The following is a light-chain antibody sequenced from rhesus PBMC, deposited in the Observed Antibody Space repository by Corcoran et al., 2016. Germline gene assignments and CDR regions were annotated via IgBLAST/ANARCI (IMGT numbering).Light chain of an antibody. Sequence: DIVMTQTPLSLPITPGEPASIPCRSSQSLLHANGNTYLHWYLQKPGQSPQLLIYETSTRASGVPDRFSGSGSGTDFTLKISRVEAEDVGVYYCAQALDFPLTFGGGTKVEIK. CDR2: ETS. CDR3: AQALDFPLT. V-gene: IGKV2-72*01. J-gene: IGKJ4*01. CDR1: QSLLHANGNTY.